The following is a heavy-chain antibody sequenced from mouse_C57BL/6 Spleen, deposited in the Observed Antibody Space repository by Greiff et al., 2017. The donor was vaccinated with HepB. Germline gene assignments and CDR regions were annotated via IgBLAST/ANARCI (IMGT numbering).Heavy chain of an antibody. CDR3: ARRYSNPYYFDY. CDR1: GYAFTNYL. J-gene: IGHJ2*01. CDR2: INPGSGGT. D-gene: IGHD2-5*01. Sequence: VQLQQSGAELVRPGTSVKVSCKASGYAFTNYLIEWVKQRPGQGLEWIGVINPGSGGTNYNEKFKGKATLTADKSSSTAYMQLSSLTSEDSAVYFCARRYSNPYYFDYWGQGTTLTVSS. V-gene: IGHV1-54*01.